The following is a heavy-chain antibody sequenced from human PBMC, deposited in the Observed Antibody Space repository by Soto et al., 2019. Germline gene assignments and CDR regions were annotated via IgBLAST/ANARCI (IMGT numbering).Heavy chain of an antibody. D-gene: IGHD2-21*02. CDR3: ARGPPCGGDCYLFDY. Sequence: QVLLVQSGAEVTRPGASVKVSCKASGYTFTSYYMHWVRQAPGQGLEWMAMINPSGGRTKYAQIFQGRVTLTRDTSTGTVDMELSSLTSEDTAIYYCARGPPCGGDCYLFDYWGQGTQVTVSS. J-gene: IGHJ4*02. V-gene: IGHV1-46*01. CDR1: GYTFTSYY. CDR2: INPSGGRT.